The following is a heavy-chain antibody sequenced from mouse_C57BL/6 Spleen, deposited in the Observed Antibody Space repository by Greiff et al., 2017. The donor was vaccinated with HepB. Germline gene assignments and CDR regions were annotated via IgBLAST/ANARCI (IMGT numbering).Heavy chain of an antibody. Sequence: EVQLQQSGAELVRPGASVKLSCTASGFNIKDDYMHWVKQRPEQGLEWIGWIDPENGDTEYASKFQGKATITADTSSNTAYLQLSSLTSEDTAVYYCTTPADGGTWFAYWGQGTLVTVSA. V-gene: IGHV14-4*01. CDR1: GFNIKDDY. J-gene: IGHJ3*01. CDR2: IDPENGDT. CDR3: TTPADGGTWFAY.